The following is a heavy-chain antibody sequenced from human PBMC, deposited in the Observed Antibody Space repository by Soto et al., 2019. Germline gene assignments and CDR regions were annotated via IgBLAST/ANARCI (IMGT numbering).Heavy chain of an antibody. CDR2: VYNTGGT. Sequence: QVQLQQSGPGLVKSSETLSLTCTVSSGPSSSHNWGWIRQSPGRGLEWIGYVYNTGGTSYNPSLRGRVTISADTSANHISLTLSSVTAADTAIYYCVRQGIGNLHGLVDVWGQGTTVSVSS. D-gene: IGHD1-1*01. J-gene: IGHJ6*02. CDR3: VRQGIGNLHGLVDV. V-gene: IGHV4-59*08. CDR1: SGPSSSHN.